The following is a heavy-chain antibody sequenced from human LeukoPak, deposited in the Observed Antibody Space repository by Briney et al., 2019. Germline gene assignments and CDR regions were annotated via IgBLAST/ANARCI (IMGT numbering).Heavy chain of an antibody. D-gene: IGHD2-2*02. Sequence: GASVKVSCKASGYTFTAYYIHWVRQAPGQGLEWMGWITTYNGNTNYAQKLQGRVTMTTDTSTSTAYMELRSLRSDDTAVYYCARGVPAAIAYFQHWGQGTLVTVSS. CDR1: GYTFTAYY. CDR3: ARGVPAAIAYFQH. V-gene: IGHV1-18*04. J-gene: IGHJ1*01. CDR2: ITTYNGNT.